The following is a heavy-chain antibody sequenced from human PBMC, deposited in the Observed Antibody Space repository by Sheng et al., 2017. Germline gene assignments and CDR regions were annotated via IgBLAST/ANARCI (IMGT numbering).Heavy chain of an antibody. Sequence: EVQLLESGGGLVQPGGSLRLSCAAFGFSFSNFALTWVRQAPGKGLEWLSTITGSDGSTYYADSVAGRFTISSDNSKNTLYLQMNSLRAEDTAVYYCERGGSSDLDFWGQGTLVTVSA. CDR2: ITGSDGST. J-gene: IGHJ4*02. CDR3: ERGGSSDLDF. CDR1: GFSFSNFA. D-gene: IGHD3-10*01. V-gene: IGHV3-23*01.